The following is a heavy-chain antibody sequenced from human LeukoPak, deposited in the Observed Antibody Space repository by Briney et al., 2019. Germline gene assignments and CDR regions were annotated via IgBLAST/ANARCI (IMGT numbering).Heavy chain of an antibody. CDR3: ARVRHIAAAGTYDY. D-gene: IGHD6-13*01. CDR1: GGSISSYY. V-gene: IGHV4-59*08. Sequence: KPSATLSLTCTVSGGSISSYYWSWIRQSPGKGLEWIANIFYSGSPNYNPSLRSRVTISFDTSKNQFSLKLSSVTAADTAVYFCARVRHIAAAGTYDYWGQGTLVTVSS. J-gene: IGHJ4*02. CDR2: IFYSGSP.